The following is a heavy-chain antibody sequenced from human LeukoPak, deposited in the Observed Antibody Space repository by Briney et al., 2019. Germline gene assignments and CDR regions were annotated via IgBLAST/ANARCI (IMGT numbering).Heavy chain of an antibody. J-gene: IGHJ4*02. CDR2: ISGSGGTT. V-gene: IGHV3-23*01. CDR3: AKRSPYNSSSYYLDF. Sequence: GGSLRLSCAASGLSFINYGMSWVRQAPGKGLEWVSAISGSGGTTYYADSVRGRFIISRDNSKSTLYFQMNSLRGEDTAIYYCAKRSPYNSSSYYLDFWGQGTLVTVSS. CDR1: GLSFINYG. D-gene: IGHD6-6*01.